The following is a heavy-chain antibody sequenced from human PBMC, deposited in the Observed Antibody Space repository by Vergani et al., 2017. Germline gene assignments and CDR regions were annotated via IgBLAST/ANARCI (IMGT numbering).Heavy chain of an antibody. CDR2: IYSGGNT. CDR1: GFTVSSNY. V-gene: IGHV3-53*02. CDR3: ARAGTGFWSGYYTKPLMDV. D-gene: IGHD3-3*01. Sequence: EVQLVETGGGLIQPGGSLRLSCAASGFTVSSNYMSWVRQAPGKGLEWVSVIYSGGNTYYADSVKGRFTISRDNSKNTMYLQMNSLRAEATAVYYCARAGTGFWSGYYTKPLMDVGGQGTTVTVSS. J-gene: IGHJ6*02.